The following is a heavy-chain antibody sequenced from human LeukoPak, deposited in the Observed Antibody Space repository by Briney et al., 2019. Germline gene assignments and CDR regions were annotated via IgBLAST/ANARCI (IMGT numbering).Heavy chain of an antibody. D-gene: IGHD3-10*01. J-gene: IGHJ3*02. CDR3: ASSTVLLWFGESETKDAFDI. CDR1: GYTFTGYY. Sequence: ASVKVSCKASGYTFTGYYMHWVRQAPGQGLEWMGIINPSGGSTSYAQKFQGRVTMTRDTSTSTVYMELSSLRSEDTAVYYCASSTVLLWFGESETKDAFDIWGQGTMVTVSS. CDR2: INPSGGST. V-gene: IGHV1-46*01.